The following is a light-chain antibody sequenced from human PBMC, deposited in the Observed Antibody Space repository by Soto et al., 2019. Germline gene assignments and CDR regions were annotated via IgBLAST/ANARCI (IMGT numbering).Light chain of an antibody. V-gene: IGKV3-15*01. CDR3: LQYNNWPRT. CDR2: GAS. Sequence: EIVMTQSPATLSVSPGERATHSCRASQRISSNLAWYQQKPGQAPRLLIYGASTRATDIPVRFSGSGSETEFTLTISSLQSEDFAVYYCLQYNNWPRTFGQGTKVDIK. J-gene: IGKJ1*01. CDR1: QRISSN.